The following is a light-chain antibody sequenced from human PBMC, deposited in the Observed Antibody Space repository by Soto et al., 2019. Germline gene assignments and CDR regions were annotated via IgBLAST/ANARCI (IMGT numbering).Light chain of an antibody. CDR2: GAS. Sequence: EIVLTQSPGTLSLSPGERATLSCRASQSVSSRHLAWYQQKPGQAPRLLIYGASSRATGLPDRFSGSGSGTDFTLTISRLEPEDFAVYDCQQYDGSLYTFGQLTKLEIK. CDR1: QSVSSRH. CDR3: QQYDGSLYT. V-gene: IGKV3-20*01. J-gene: IGKJ2*01.